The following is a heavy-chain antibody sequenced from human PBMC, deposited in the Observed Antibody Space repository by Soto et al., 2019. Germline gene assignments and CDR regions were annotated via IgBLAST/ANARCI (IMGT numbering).Heavy chain of an antibody. CDR1: GYTFTSYD. D-gene: IGHD4-17*01. CDR3: ERGFTVTSSYYYYYYYMDV. CDR2: MNPNSGNT. V-gene: IGHV1-8*01. J-gene: IGHJ6*03. Sequence: ASVKVSCKASGYTFTSYDINWVRQATGQGLEWMGWMNPNSGNTGYAQKFQGRVTMTRNTSISTAYMELSRLRSEDTAVYYCERGFTVTSSYYYYYYYMDVWGKGTTVTVSS.